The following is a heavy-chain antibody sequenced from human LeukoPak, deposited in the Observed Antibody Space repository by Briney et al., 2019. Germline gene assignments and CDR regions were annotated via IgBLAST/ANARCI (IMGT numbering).Heavy chain of an antibody. CDR2: IRYDGSNK. D-gene: IGHD2-21*01. CDR3: ARAGSYCGGDCYLGDY. V-gene: IGHV3-30*02. Sequence: PGGSLRLSCAASGFAFSNYGMHWVREAPGKGLEWVAFIRYDGSNKYYADSVKGRFTISRDNSKNTLYLQMNSLRAEDTAVYYCARAGSYCGGDCYLGDYWGQGTLVTVSS. CDR1: GFAFSNYG. J-gene: IGHJ4*02.